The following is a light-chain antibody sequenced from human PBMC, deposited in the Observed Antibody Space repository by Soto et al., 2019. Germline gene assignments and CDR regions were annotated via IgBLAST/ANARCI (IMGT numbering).Light chain of an antibody. Sequence: EIVLTQSPGTLSLSPGERVTLSCRASQSIDNNHLAWYQQKPGQAPRLLIHGTSNRATGIPDRFSGSGSGTDFTLTFSRLEPEDIAVYYCQQYDSSPLTFGGGTKVDIK. CDR2: GTS. CDR1: QSIDNNH. CDR3: QQYDSSPLT. J-gene: IGKJ4*01. V-gene: IGKV3-20*01.